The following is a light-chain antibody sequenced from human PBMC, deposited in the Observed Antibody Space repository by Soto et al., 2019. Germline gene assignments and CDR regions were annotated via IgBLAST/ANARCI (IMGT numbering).Light chain of an antibody. CDR2: GAS. CDR3: QQYGSSPWT. J-gene: IGKJ1*01. Sequence: VWTQSPGTLSLSPGERATLSCRASQSVSSSYLAWYQQKPGQAPRLLIYGASSRATGIPDRFSGSGSGTDFTLTISRLEPEDFAVYYCQQYGSSPWTFGQGTKVDIK. V-gene: IGKV3-20*01. CDR1: QSVSSSY.